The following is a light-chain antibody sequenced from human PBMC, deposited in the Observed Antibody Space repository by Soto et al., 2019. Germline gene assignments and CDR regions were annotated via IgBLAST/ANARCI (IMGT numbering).Light chain of an antibody. CDR2: DAS. CDR1: QDISNY. Sequence: DIQMTQSPSSLSASVGDRVTITCQASQDISNYLNWYQQKPGKAPKLLIYDASNLETGVPSRFSVSGSGTDFTFTISSLQPEDIATYYCQQYDNRRLTFGGGPKVEIK. CDR3: QQYDNRRLT. J-gene: IGKJ4*01. V-gene: IGKV1-33*01.